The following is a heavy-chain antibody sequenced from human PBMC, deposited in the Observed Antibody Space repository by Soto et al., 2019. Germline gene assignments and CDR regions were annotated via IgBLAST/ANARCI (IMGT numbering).Heavy chain of an antibody. J-gene: IGHJ4*02. V-gene: IGHV3-23*01. CDR2: ISGSGGST. D-gene: IGHD3-22*01. Sequence: EVQLLESGGGLVQPGGSLRLSFAASGFTFSSYAMSWVRQAPGKGLEWVSAISGSGGSTYYADSVKGRFTISRDNSKNPLYLQMNSLKAEDTAVYYCATPSIYDSSGYPHFDYWGQGTLVTVSS. CDR1: GFTFSSYA. CDR3: ATPSIYDSSGYPHFDY.